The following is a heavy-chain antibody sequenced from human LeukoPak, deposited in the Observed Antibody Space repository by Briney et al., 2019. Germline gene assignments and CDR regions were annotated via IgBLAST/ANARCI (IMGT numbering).Heavy chain of an antibody. CDR2: INNDGSTT. CDR3: ARAYCSGGSFPYWYFDL. D-gene: IGHD2-15*01. J-gene: IGHJ2*01. V-gene: IGHV3-74*01. CDR1: GFNFTMYW. Sequence: PGGSLKLPCAASGFNFTMYWMHWVRQAPGKGLVWVSRINNDGSTTSHADSVKGRFTISRDNAKNTLYLQMNSLRAEDAAVYYCARAYCSGGSFPYWYFDLWGRGTLVTVSS.